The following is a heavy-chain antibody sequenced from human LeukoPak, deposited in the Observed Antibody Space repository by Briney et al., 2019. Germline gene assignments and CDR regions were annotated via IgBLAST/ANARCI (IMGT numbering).Heavy chain of an antibody. J-gene: IGHJ4*02. Sequence: ISGSGGSTYYADSVKGRFTISRDSSMNTLYLQMNILRAEDTAVYYCAKDRSVVVPAGIDYWGQGTLVTVSS. CDR3: AKDRSVVVPAGIDY. D-gene: IGHD2-2*01. CDR2: ISGSGGST. V-gene: IGHV3-23*01.